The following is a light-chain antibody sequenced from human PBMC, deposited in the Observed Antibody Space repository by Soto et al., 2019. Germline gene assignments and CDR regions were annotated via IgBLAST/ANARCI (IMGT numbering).Light chain of an antibody. CDR1: QSVNTW. CDR3: QQYSSYPYT. V-gene: IGKV1-5*03. J-gene: IGKJ2*01. Sequence: DVQMTQSPSSLSPSVGDRVTITCRASQSVNTWLAWYQQKPGKAPKLLIYKTAIFESGVPSRFSGSGSGTEFTLTISRLQPEDSATYYCQQYSSYPYTFGQGTQLEIK. CDR2: KTA.